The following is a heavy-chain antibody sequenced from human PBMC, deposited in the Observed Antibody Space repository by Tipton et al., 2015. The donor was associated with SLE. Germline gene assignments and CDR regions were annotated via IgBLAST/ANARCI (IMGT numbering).Heavy chain of an antibody. V-gene: IGHV4-39*07. J-gene: IGHJ2*01. CDR3: ARDRGGIVETAGYFDL. D-gene: IGHD1-26*01. Sequence: TLSLTCTASGGSISSSSYYWGWIRQPPGKGLEWIGSIYYSGSTYYNPSLESRVTISVDTSKNQFSLKLSSVTAADTAVYYCARDRGGIVETAGYFDLWGRGTLVTVSS. CDR1: GGSISSSSYY. CDR2: IYYSGST.